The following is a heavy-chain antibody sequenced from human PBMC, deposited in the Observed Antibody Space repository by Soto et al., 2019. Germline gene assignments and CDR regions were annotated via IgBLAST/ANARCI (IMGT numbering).Heavy chain of an antibody. D-gene: IGHD6-19*01. CDR1: GGSISGSNYY. CDR3: ASRLGVSGWAFDFDY. Sequence: SETLSLTCTVSGGSISGSNYYWGWIRQPPGKGLEWIGSVFYSGSTYYSPSLKSRVTISVDASKNQFSLKLSSVTAADTAVYYCASRLGVSGWAFDFDYWGQGTLVTVSS. V-gene: IGHV4-39*01. J-gene: IGHJ4*02. CDR2: VFYSGST.